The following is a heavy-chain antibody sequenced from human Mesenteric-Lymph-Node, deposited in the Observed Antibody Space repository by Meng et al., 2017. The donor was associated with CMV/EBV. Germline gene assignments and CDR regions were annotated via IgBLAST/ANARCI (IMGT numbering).Heavy chain of an antibody. D-gene: IGHD1-7*01. V-gene: IGHV3-23*01. J-gene: IGHJ4*02. Sequence: RGSLRLSCAASGFSFSSYAMSWVRQAPGKGLEWVSGANGSGGSTYYADSVKGRFTISRDNSKNTLYLQMNSLGVEDTAVYYCAKDVWNYAFDYWGQGTLVTVSS. CDR1: GFSFSSYA. CDR2: ANGSGGST. CDR3: AKDVWNYAFDY.